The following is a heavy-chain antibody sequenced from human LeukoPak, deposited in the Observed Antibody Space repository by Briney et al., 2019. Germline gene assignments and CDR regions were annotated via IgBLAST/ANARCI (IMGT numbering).Heavy chain of an antibody. CDR1: GYTFTGYY. V-gene: IGHV1-8*02. Sequence: ASVKVSCKASGYTFTGYYMHWVRQATGQGLEWTGWMNPNSGNTGYAQKFQGRVTMTRNTSISTAYMELSSLRSEGTAVYYCARAINPYSSSWYWAGYYYYYYMDVWGKGTTVTISS. CDR3: ARAINPYSSSWYWAGYYYYYYMDV. D-gene: IGHD6-13*01. CDR2: MNPNSGNT. J-gene: IGHJ6*03.